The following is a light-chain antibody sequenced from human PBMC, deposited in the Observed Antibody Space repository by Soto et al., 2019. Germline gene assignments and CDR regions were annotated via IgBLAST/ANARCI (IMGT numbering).Light chain of an antibody. V-gene: IGLV2-14*01. J-gene: IGLJ1*01. Sequence: QSVLTQPASVSGSPVQSITISCTVTNSDVGRYNFVSWYQQHPGKAPKLAIYDVINRPSGVSSRFSGSKSGNTASLTISGLQAEDEAHYYCSSFTSSSTYVFGAGNKLTVL. CDR2: DVI. CDR1: NSDVGRYNF. CDR3: SSFTSSSTYV.